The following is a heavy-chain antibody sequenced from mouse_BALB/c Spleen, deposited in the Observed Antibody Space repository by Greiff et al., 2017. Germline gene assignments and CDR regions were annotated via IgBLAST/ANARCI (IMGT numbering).Heavy chain of an antibody. Sequence: EVKLEESGGGLVKPGGSLKLSCAASGFTFSSYTMSWVRQTPEKRLEWVATISSGGSYTYYPDSVKGRFTISRDNAKNTLYLQMSSLKSEDTAMYYCTRVYYDYDGFAYWGQGTLVTVSA. CDR1: GFTFSSYT. CDR3: TRVYYDYDGFAY. CDR2: ISSGGSYT. V-gene: IGHV5-6-4*01. J-gene: IGHJ3*01. D-gene: IGHD2-4*01.